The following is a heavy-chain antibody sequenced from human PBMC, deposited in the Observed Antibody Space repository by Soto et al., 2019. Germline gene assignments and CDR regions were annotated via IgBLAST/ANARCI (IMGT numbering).Heavy chain of an antibody. Sequence: GGSLRLSCAASGFTFDDYTMHWVRQAPGKGLEWVSLISWDGGSTYYADSVKGRFTISRDNSKNSLYLQMNSLRTEDTALYYCAKNPANAAMAPPYYYGMDVWGQGTTVTVSS. D-gene: IGHD5-18*01. CDR3: AKNPANAAMAPPYYYGMDV. CDR1: GFTFDDYT. J-gene: IGHJ6*02. V-gene: IGHV3-43*01. CDR2: ISWDGGST.